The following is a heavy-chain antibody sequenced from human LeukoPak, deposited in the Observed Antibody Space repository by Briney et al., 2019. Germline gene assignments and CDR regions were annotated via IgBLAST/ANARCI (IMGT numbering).Heavy chain of an antibody. CDR3: AELGITMIGGV. V-gene: IGHV3-48*03. CDR1: GFTFSSYL. Sequence: GGSLRLSCAASGFTFSSYLMNWVRQAPGKGLEWVSYISSSGSTTYYADSVKGRFTISRDNAKNSLYLQMNSLRAEDTAVYYCAELGITMIGGVWGKGTTVTISS. D-gene: IGHD3-10*02. J-gene: IGHJ6*04. CDR2: ISSSGSTT.